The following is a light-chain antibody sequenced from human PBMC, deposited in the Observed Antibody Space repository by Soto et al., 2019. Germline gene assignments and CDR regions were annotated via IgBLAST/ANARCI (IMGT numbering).Light chain of an antibody. CDR2: GNS. J-gene: IGLJ1*01. CDR3: QSYDSSLSGYV. CDR1: SSNIGAGYD. V-gene: IGLV1-40*01. Sequence: QSVLTQPPSVSGAPGQRVTISCIGSSSNIGAGYDVHWYQQLPGTAPKLLIYGNSNRPSGVPDRFSGSKSGTSASLAITGLQAEDEADYYCQSYDSSLSGYVFGTGTKLTV.